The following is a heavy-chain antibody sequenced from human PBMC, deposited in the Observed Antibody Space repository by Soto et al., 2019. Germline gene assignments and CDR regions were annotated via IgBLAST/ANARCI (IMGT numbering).Heavy chain of an antibody. CDR2: ISGSGGST. CDR1: GFTFSSYA. V-gene: IGHV3-23*01. J-gene: IGHJ4*02. Sequence: AGGSLRLSXAASGFTFSSYAMSGVRQAPGKGLEWVSAISGSGGSTYYADSVKGRFTISRDNSKNTLYLQMNSLRAEDTAVYYCAKGAFYSNSAQPFDYWGQGTLVTVSS. D-gene: IGHD4-4*01. CDR3: AKGAFYSNSAQPFDY.